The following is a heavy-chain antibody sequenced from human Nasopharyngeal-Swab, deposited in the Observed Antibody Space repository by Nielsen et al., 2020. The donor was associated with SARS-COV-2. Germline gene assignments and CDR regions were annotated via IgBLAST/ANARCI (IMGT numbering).Heavy chain of an antibody. J-gene: IGHJ6*02. CDR1: GFTFSSYG. V-gene: IGHV3-33*01. D-gene: IGHD2-15*01. CDR3: ARHPGYCSGGSCYYYYGMDV. CDR2: IWYDGSNK. Sequence: GGSLRLSCAASGFTFSSYGMHWVRKAPGKGLEWVAVIWYDGSNKYYADSVKGRFTISRDNSKNTLYLQMNSLRAEDTAVYYCARHPGYCSGGSCYYYYGMDVWGQGTTVTVSS.